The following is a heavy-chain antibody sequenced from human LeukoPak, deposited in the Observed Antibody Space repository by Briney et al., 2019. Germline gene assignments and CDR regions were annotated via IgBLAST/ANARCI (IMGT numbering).Heavy chain of an antibody. Sequence: PGGSLRLSCAASAFTFSSYAMSWVRQAPGKGLEWVANIKQDGSEKYYVDSVKGRFTISRDNAKNSLYLQMNSLRAEDTAVYYCARDRTYYDFWSGDVYYYYMDVWGKGTTVTVSS. CDR3: ARDRTYYDFWSGDVYYYYMDV. CDR1: AFTFSSYA. CDR2: IKQDGSEK. D-gene: IGHD3-3*01. V-gene: IGHV3-7*01. J-gene: IGHJ6*03.